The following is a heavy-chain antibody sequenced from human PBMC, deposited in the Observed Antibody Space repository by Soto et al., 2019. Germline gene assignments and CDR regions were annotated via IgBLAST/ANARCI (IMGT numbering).Heavy chain of an antibody. CDR3: ARDDGGGWFFEAA. Sequence: QVQLVQSGAEVKKPGSSVKVSCKASGGSISSFAISWVRQAPGQGLDWMGGIIPIFDSANYAQKFQGRVTITADASTRTVYMELSSLRSEDTAVYYGARDDGGGWFFEAAWGQGTLVTVSS. CDR1: GGSISSFA. CDR2: IIPIFDSA. J-gene: IGHJ5*02. D-gene: IGHD6-19*01. V-gene: IGHV1-69*12.